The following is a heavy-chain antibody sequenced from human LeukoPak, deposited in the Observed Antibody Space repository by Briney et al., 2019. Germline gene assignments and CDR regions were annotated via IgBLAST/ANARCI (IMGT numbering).Heavy chain of an antibody. CDR2: INPKSGGT. Sequence: ASVKVSCKASGYTFTGYYMHWVRQAPGQGLEWMGWINPKSGGTNYAQKFQGRVTMTRDTSISTAYMELSRLRSDDTAVYYCGRDLRGYCSSTSCSHGFPFDYWGQGTLVTVSS. D-gene: IGHD2-2*01. J-gene: IGHJ4*02. CDR3: GRDLRGYCSSTSCSHGFPFDY. CDR1: GYTFTGYY. V-gene: IGHV1-2*02.